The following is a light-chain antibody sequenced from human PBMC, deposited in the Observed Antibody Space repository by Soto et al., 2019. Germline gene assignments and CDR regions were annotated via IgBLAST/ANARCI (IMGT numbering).Light chain of an antibody. Sequence: QSALTQPRSVSGSPGQSVTISCTGTSSDVGGYNYVSWYQHHPGKAPKLVIYDVSKGPSGVPDRFSGSKSGNTAALTISGLQAEDEADYYCCSYAGSYTWVFGGGTKLT. CDR2: DVS. CDR1: SSDVGGYNY. CDR3: CSYAGSYTWV. J-gene: IGLJ3*02. V-gene: IGLV2-11*01.